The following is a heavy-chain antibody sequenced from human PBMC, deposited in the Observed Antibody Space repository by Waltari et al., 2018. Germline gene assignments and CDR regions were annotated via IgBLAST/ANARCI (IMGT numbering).Heavy chain of an antibody. CDR2: IYYSGST. J-gene: IGHJ3*02. V-gene: IGHV4-59*01. Sequence: QVQLQESGPGLVKPSETLSLTCTVSGGSISSYYWSWIRQPPGKGLEWIGYIYYSGSTNYNPSLKSRVTISVDTSKNQFSLKLSSVTAADTAVYYCARDRLVDYDFWSGYYTGGAFDIWGQGTMVIVSS. D-gene: IGHD3-3*01. CDR3: ARDRLVDYDFWSGYYTGGAFDI. CDR1: GGSISSYY.